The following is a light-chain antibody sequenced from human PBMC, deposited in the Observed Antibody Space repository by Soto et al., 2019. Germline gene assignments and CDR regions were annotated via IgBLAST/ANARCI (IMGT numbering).Light chain of an antibody. CDR2: KAS. J-gene: IGKJ1*01. CDR3: QHYNSYSEA. CDR1: QSVSSN. V-gene: IGKV1-5*03. Sequence: MTQSPATLSVSPGERATLSCRASQSVSSNLAWYQQKPGQAPNLLIYKASTLKSGVPSRFSGSGSGTEFTLTISSLQPDDFATYYCQHYNSYSEAFGQGTKVDIK.